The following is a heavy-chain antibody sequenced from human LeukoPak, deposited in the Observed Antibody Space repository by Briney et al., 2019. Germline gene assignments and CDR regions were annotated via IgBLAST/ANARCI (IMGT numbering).Heavy chain of an antibody. CDR3: ARGNYDILTGFDY. Sequence: PSETLSLTCAVYGGSFSGYYWSWIRQPPGKGLEWIGEINHSGSTNYNPSLKSRATISVDTSKNQFSLKLSSVTAADTAVYYCARGNYDILTGFDYWGQGTLVTVSS. D-gene: IGHD3-9*01. CDR2: INHSGST. CDR1: GGSFSGYY. J-gene: IGHJ4*02. V-gene: IGHV4-34*01.